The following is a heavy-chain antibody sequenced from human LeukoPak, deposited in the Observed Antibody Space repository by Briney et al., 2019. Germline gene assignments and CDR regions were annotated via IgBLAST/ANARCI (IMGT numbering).Heavy chain of an antibody. CDR1: GGSFSGYY. V-gene: IGHV4-34*01. Sequence: SETLSLTCAVYGGSFSGYYWSWIRQPPGKGLEWIGEINHSGSTNYNPSLKSRVTISVDTSKNQFSLKLSSVTAADTAVYYCARGGPPQDIVVVVAAISGQQNVDYWGQGTLVTVSS. D-gene: IGHD2-15*01. CDR2: INHSGST. J-gene: IGHJ4*02. CDR3: ARGGPPQDIVVVVAAISGQQNVDY.